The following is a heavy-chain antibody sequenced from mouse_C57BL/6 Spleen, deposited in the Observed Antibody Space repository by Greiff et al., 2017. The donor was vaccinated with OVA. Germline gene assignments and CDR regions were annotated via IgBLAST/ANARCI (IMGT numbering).Heavy chain of an antibody. V-gene: IGHV5-6*01. J-gene: IGHJ2*01. CDR3: ARDYFDY. CDR2: ISSGGSYT. Sequence: EVQLVESGGDLVKPGGSLKLSCAASGFTFSSYGMSWVRQTPDKRLEWVATISSGGSYTYYPDSVKGRFTISRDNAKNTLYLQMSSLKSEDTAMYYCARDYFDYWGQGTTRTVSS. CDR1: GFTFSSYG.